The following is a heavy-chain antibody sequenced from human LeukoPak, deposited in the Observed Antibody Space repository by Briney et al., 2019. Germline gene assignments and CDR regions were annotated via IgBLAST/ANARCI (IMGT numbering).Heavy chain of an antibody. CDR1: GYTFTSYD. Sequence: ASVKVSCKASGYTFTSYDSNWVRQATGQGLKWMGWMNPNSGNTGYAQKFQGRVTMTRNTSISTAYMELSSLRSEDTAVYYCARGRGYGDQNWFDPWGQGTLVTVSS. CDR3: ARGRGYGDQNWFDP. CDR2: MNPNSGNT. D-gene: IGHD4-17*01. V-gene: IGHV1-8*01. J-gene: IGHJ5*02.